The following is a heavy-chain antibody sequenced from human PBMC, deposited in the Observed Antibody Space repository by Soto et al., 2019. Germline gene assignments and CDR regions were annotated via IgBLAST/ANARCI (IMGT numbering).Heavy chain of an antibody. CDR2: LNQDGGEK. Sequence: EVQLVESGGGLVQPGGSLRLSCAASGFTFTDYWMSWVRQAPGKGLEWVANLNQDGGEKNCVDSVKGRFTISRDNAKNSVYLQLNSLRDEDTAVYYCARDKFTGTYYVKGVTYLFDYWGQGALVTVSS. D-gene: IGHD1-26*01. CDR3: ARDKFTGTYYVKGVTYLFDY. J-gene: IGHJ4*02. CDR1: GFTFTDYW. V-gene: IGHV3-7*03.